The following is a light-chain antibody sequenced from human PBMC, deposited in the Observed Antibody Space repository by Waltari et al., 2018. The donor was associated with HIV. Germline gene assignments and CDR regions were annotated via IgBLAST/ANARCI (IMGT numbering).Light chain of an antibody. CDR2: DVT. J-gene: IGLJ3*02. CDR3: CSYAGVYTRWV. Sequence: QSALTQPRPVSGSPGQSISISCTGTSSDVGGYKYVSWYQQYPGEVPKLMIYDVTKRPSGVPDRFSGSKSGNTASLTISGLQAEDEADYYCCSYAGVYTRWVFGGGTKLTVL. V-gene: IGLV2-11*01. CDR1: SSDVGGYKY.